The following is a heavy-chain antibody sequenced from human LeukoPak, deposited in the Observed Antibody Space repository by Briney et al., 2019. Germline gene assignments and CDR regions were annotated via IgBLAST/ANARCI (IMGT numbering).Heavy chain of an antibody. CDR1: GFTFSSYA. D-gene: IGHD6-6*01. J-gene: IGHJ4*02. V-gene: IGHV3-30*01. CDR2: ISYDGSTK. CDR3: ARDHYSSSPIFDC. Sequence: PGGSLRLSCAASGFTFSSYAMHWVRQAPGKGLEWVAVISYDGSTKYYADSVKGRFTISRDNSKNTLYLQMNSLRAEHTAVYYCARDHYSSSPIFDCWGQGTLVTVSS.